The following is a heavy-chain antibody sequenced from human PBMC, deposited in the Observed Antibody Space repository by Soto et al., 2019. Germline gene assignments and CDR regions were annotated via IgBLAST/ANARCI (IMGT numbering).Heavy chain of an antibody. Sequence: SVKVSCKASGYTFTGYYMHWVRQAPVQGLEWMGWINPNSGGTNYAQKFQGWVTMTRDTSISTAYMELSRLRSDETAVYYCARDASSHSSSWEDYYYYYGMDVWGQGTTVTVSS. D-gene: IGHD6-13*01. CDR2: INPNSGGT. CDR1: GYTFTGYY. J-gene: IGHJ6*02. CDR3: ARDASSHSSSWEDYYYYYGMDV. V-gene: IGHV1-2*04.